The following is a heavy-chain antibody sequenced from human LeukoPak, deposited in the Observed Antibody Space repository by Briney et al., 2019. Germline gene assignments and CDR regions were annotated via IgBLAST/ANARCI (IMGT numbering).Heavy chain of an antibody. D-gene: IGHD3-9*01. CDR1: GGSMNSYY. CDR3: ARHVWLQPFDY. Sequence: SETLSLTCSVSGGSMNSYYWSWIRQSPREGLEWIGYIYYSGSTNYNPSLKSRVTISVDTSKNQFSLKLSSVTAADTAVYYCARHVWLQPFDYWGQGTLVTVSS. CDR2: IYYSGST. J-gene: IGHJ4*02. V-gene: IGHV4-59*08.